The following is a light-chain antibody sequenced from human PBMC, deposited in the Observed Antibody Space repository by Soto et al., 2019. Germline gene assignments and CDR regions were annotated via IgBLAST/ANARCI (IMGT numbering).Light chain of an antibody. CDR3: QQRGIWPT. J-gene: IGKJ1*01. CDR2: DAS. CDR1: QSVSSY. V-gene: IGKV3-11*01. Sequence: IVLTQYPAALSLSPGERATLSCRASQSVSSYLAWYQQKPGQAPRLLIYDASHRATGIPARFSGIGSGTDFTLTISSIAPEDFAVDYCQQRGIWPTFGQGTKVDIK.